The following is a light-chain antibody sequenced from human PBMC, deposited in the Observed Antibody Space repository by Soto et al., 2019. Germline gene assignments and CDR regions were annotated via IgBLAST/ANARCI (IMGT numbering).Light chain of an antibody. CDR2: AAS. CDR1: QGISSY. V-gene: IGKV1-8*01. J-gene: IGKJ4*02. Sequence: AIRMTQSPSSLSASTGDRVTITCRASQGISSYLAWYQQKPGKAPKLLIYAASTLQSGFPSRFSGSGSGTDFTLTISCLQSEDFATYSCQQYYTSPPLAFGGGTKVEIK. CDR3: QQYYTSPPLA.